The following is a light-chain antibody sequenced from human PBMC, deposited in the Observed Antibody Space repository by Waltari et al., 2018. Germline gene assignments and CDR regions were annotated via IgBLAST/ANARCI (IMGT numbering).Light chain of an antibody. CDR3: SSYTTSDTLI. CDR1: TSDVGGYTY. V-gene: IGLV2-14*03. J-gene: IGLJ2*01. Sequence: QSALTQPASVSGSPGQSLTISCTGTTSDVGGYTYVSWYQQHPGGAPRLMIYGVTNRPSVVSIRFSGSKSGNTASLTISGLQPEDEAYYYCSSYTTSDTLIFAGGTKLTVL. CDR2: GVT.